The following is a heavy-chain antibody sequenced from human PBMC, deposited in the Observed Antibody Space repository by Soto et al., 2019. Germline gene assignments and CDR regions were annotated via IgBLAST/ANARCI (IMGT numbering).Heavy chain of an antibody. V-gene: IGHV1-2*04. CDR2: INPNSGGT. J-gene: IGHJ3*02. CDR3: ARTRGSYNAFDI. CDR1: GGTFSSYA. Sequence: ASVKVSCKASGGTFSSYAISWVRQAPGQGLEWMGWINPNSGGTNYAQKFQGWVTMTRDTSISTAYMELSRLRFDGTAVYYCARTRGSYNAFDIWGQGTVVTVSS. D-gene: IGHD1-26*01.